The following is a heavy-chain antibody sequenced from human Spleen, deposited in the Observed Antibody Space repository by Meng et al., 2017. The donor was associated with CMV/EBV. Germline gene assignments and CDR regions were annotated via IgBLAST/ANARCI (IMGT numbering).Heavy chain of an antibody. CDR2: ISYDGSNE. V-gene: IGHV3-30*04. J-gene: IGHJ6*02. Sequence: GESLKISCVASGFTLSSFAMHWVRQAPGKGLEWVAVISYDGSNENYADSVKGRFTISRDSSKNTLYLQINSLRAEDTAVYYCARRRIAATTRQFYYALDVWGQGTTVTVSS. CDR1: GFTLSSFA. CDR3: ARRRIAATTRQFYYALDV. D-gene: IGHD6-6*01.